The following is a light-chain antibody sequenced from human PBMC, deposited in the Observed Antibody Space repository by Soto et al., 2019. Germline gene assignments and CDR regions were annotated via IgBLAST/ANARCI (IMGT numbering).Light chain of an antibody. CDR1: QSVSSN. V-gene: IGKV3D-15*01. J-gene: IGKJ3*01. CDR3: QQYNNWPPVT. CDR2: DAS. Sequence: DIVMTKSPATLSVSQGDRATLSCRASQSVSSNLAWYQQKPGQAPRLLIHDASSRATGIPARFSGSGSGTEFTLTISSLQSEDFAVYFCQQYNNWPPVTFGPGTKVDIK.